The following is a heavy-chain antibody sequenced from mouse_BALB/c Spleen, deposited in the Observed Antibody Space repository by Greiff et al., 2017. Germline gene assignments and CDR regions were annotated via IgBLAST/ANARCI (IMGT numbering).Heavy chain of an antibody. Sequence: EVQGVESGGGLVQPGGSRKLSCAASGFTFSSFGMHWVRQAPEKGLEWVAYISSGSSTIYYADTVTGRFTISRDNPKNTLFLQMTSLRSEDTAMYYCARKYGNYGGTFDYWGQGTTLTVSS. J-gene: IGHJ2*01. V-gene: IGHV5-17*02. CDR3: ARKYGNYGGTFDY. CDR2: ISSGSSTI. D-gene: IGHD2-10*02. CDR1: GFTFSSFG.